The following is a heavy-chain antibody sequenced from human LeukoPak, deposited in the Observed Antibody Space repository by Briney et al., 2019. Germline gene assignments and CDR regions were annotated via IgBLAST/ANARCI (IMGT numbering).Heavy chain of an antibody. CDR2: INPNSGGT. Sequence: ASVKVPCKASGYTFTGYYMHWVRQAPGQGLEWMGWINPNSGGTNYAQKFQGRVTMTRDTSISTVYMELSRLISDDTAVYYCARGDIVVVVAATWLSGYAFDIWGQGTMVTVSS. CDR1: GYTFTGYY. J-gene: IGHJ3*02. V-gene: IGHV1-2*02. CDR3: ARGDIVVVVAATWLSGYAFDI. D-gene: IGHD2-15*01.